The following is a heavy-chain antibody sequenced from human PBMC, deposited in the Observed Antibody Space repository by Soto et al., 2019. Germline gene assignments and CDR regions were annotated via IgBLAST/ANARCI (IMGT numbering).Heavy chain of an antibody. J-gene: IGHJ4*02. V-gene: IGHV3-30*18. CDR2: ISYDGSNK. D-gene: IGHD3-22*01. CDR1: GFTFSSYG. Sequence: QVQLVESGGGVVQPGRSLRLSCAASGFTFSSYGMHWVRQAPGKGLAWVAVISYDGSNKYYADSVKGRFTISRDNSKNTLYLQMNSLRAEDTAVYYCAKISFLMSYYDSSGYRFDYWGQGTLVTVSS. CDR3: AKISFLMSYYDSSGYRFDY.